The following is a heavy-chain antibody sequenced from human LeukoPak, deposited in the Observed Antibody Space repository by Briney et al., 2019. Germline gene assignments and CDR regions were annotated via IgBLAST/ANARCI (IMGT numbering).Heavy chain of an antibody. J-gene: IGHJ4*02. CDR1: GGSISSSSYY. D-gene: IGHD3-10*01. V-gene: IGHV4-39*07. CDR2: IYYSGST. CDR3: ARAAHDYYGSGSYYTQYYFDY. Sequence: SETLSLTCTVSGGSISSSSYYWGWIRQPPGKGLEWIGSIYYSGSTYYNPSLKSRVTISVDTSKNQFSLKLSSVTAADTAVYYCARAAHDYYGSGSYYTQYYFDYWGQGTLVTVSS.